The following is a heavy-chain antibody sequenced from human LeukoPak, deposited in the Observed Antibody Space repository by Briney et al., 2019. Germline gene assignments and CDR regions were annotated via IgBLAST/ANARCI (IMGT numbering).Heavy chain of an antibody. CDR3: ARQIAVAGKVGFDY. V-gene: IGHV4-4*07. Sequence: PSETLSLTCTVSGGSISSYYWTWIRQPVGKGLDWIGRIYTTGSTNYNPSLNSRVTMSVDTSKNQFSLKLSSVTAADTAVYYCARQIAVAGKVGFDYWGQGTLVTVSS. D-gene: IGHD6-19*01. CDR2: IYTTGST. J-gene: IGHJ4*02. CDR1: GGSISSYY.